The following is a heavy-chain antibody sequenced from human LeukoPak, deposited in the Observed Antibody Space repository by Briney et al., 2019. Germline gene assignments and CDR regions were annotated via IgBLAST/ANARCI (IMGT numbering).Heavy chain of an antibody. CDR3: AKDSVAVAGIIDY. Sequence: PGGSLRLSCAASGFTFSSYGMHWVRQAPGKGLEWVAVIWCDGSNKYYADSVKGRFTISRDNAKNSLYLQMNSLRAEDTALYYCAKDSVAVAGIIDYWGQGTLVTVSS. D-gene: IGHD6-19*01. CDR1: GFTFSSYG. V-gene: IGHV3-33*03. CDR2: IWCDGSNK. J-gene: IGHJ4*02.